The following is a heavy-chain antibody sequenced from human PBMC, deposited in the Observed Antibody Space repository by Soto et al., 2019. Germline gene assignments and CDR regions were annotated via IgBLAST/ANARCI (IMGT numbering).Heavy chain of an antibody. CDR2: ISGSGGST. CDR1: GFTFSSYA. CDR3: ANSGRGRGVWNAGADAFDI. V-gene: IGHV3-23*01. J-gene: IGHJ3*02. Sequence: GGSLRLSCAASGFTFSSYAMSWVRQAPGKGLEWVSAISGSGGSTYYADSVKGRFTISRDNSKNTLYLQMNSLRAEDTAVYYCANSGRGRGVWNAGADAFDIWGQGTMVTVPS. D-gene: IGHD2-21*01.